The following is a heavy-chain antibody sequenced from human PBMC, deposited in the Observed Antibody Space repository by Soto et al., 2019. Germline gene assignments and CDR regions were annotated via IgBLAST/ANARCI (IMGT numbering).Heavy chain of an antibody. CDR1: GYTFTTHG. CDR2: VRGDNGHT. V-gene: IGHV1-18*01. Sequence: QVQLVQSGAEVKKPGASVKVSCKASGYTFTTHGISWVRQVPGQGLEWMGWVRGDNGHTNYAQSLQGRVTMTTDTPTNTAYMELRSLRSADTAVYFCVRDLGYCRSGTCYREGFDPWGQGTLVTVPS. D-gene: IGHD2-15*01. CDR3: VRDLGYCRSGTCYREGFDP. J-gene: IGHJ5*02.